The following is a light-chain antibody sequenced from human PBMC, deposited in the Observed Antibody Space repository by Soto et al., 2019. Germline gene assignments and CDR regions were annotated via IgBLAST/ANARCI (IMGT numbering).Light chain of an antibody. J-gene: IGKJ5*01. V-gene: IGKV3-20*01. CDR2: GAS. CDR3: QHYGAAPIT. CDR1: QSGGYN. Sequence: DIVMTQSPASLGLSPGDRATLCCRARQSGGYNVAWYQQIPGQPPTLLIFGASSRATGIADKFSGSGAGTDFTLTISRLEPEDFALYYCQHYGAAPITFGRGTRLEI.